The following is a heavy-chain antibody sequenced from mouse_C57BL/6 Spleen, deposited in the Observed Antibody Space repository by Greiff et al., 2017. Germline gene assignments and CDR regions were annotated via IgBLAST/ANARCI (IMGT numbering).Heavy chain of an antibody. CDR2: IDPETGGT. CDR1: GYTFTDYE. V-gene: IGHV1-15*01. D-gene: IGHD2-5*01. CDR3: TRVLNYSNPSFAY. J-gene: IGHJ3*01. Sequence: VQLQQSGAELVRPGASVTLSCKASGYTFTDYEMHWVKQTPVHGLEWIGAIDPETGGTAYNQKFKGKAILTADKSSSTAYMELRSLTSEDSAVYYCTRVLNYSNPSFAYWGQGTLVTVSA.